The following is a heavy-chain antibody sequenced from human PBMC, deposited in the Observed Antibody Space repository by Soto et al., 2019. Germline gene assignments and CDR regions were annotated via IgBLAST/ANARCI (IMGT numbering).Heavy chain of an antibody. Sequence: GGSLRLSCAASGFTFSSYGMHWVRQAPGKGLEWVAVIWYDGSNKYYADSVKGRFTISRDNSKNTLYLQMNSLRAEDTAVYYCARDQRVRAAALVYYYYGMDVWGQGTTVTVSS. CDR3: ARDQRVRAAALVYYYYGMDV. CDR1: GFTFSSYG. J-gene: IGHJ6*02. D-gene: IGHD6-13*01. CDR2: IWYDGSNK. V-gene: IGHV3-33*01.